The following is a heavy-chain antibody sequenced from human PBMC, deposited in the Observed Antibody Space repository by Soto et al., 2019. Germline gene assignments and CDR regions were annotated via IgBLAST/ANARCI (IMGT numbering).Heavy chain of an antibody. D-gene: IGHD2-15*01. Sequence: QVQLVQSGAEVKKPGSSVKVSCKAPGGTFSTYAISWVRQAPGQGLEWMGGVIPIFGTPKYAQKFQGRVTITADESTSTGYMELRSVRSEVTAVYYCARSQGGSSSLDIYYYYYYGMDVWGQGTTVTVSS. CDR2: VIPIFGTP. J-gene: IGHJ6*02. CDR3: ARSQGGSSSLDIYYYYYYGMDV. V-gene: IGHV1-69*01. CDR1: GGTFSTYA.